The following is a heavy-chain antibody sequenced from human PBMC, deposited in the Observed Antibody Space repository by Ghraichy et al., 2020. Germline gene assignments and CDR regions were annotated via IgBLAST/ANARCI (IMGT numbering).Heavy chain of an antibody. V-gene: IGHV6-1*01. J-gene: IGHJ6*03. D-gene: IGHD6-6*01. CDR2: TYYRSKWYN. CDR1: GDSVSSNSAA. Sequence: SQTLSLTCAISGDSVSSNSAAWNWIRQSPSRGLEWLGRTYYRSKWYNDYAVSVKSRITINPDTSKNQFSLQLNSVTPEDTAVYYCARELGQLVRYVGDYYYYMDVWGKGTTVTVSS. CDR3: ARELGQLVRYVGDYYYYMDV.